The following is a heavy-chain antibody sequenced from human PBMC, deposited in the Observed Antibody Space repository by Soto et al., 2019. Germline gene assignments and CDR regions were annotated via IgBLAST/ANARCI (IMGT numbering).Heavy chain of an antibody. CDR2: IIPIFGTA. CDR3: ARVGQQLGPYYYGMDV. D-gene: IGHD6-13*01. J-gene: IGHJ6*02. Sequence: SVKVSCKASGGTFSSYAISWVRQAPGQGLEWMGGIIPIFGTANYAQKFQGRVTITADESTSTAYMELSSLRSEDTAVYYCARVGQQLGPYYYGMDVWGQGTTVTGSS. CDR1: GGTFSSYA. V-gene: IGHV1-69*13.